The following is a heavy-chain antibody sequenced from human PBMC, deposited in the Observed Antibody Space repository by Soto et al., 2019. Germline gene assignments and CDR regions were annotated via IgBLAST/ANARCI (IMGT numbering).Heavy chain of an antibody. Sequence: ASVKVSCKSSGYTFTSYGISLFRQSNGQWLEWMGWISAYNGNTNYAQKLQGRVTMTTDTSTSTAYMELRSLRSDDTAVYYCARDKMATIPYYYYGMEVWGQGTTVTVSS. CDR1: GYTFTSYG. CDR3: ARDKMATIPYYYYGMEV. CDR2: ISAYNGNT. J-gene: IGHJ6*02. D-gene: IGHD5-12*01. V-gene: IGHV1-18*01.